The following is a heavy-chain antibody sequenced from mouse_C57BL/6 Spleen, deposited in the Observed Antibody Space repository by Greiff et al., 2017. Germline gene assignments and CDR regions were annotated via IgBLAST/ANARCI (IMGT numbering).Heavy chain of an antibody. CDR2: ISGGSSAL. D-gene: IGHD2-2*01. Sequence: EVKLMESGGGLVPPGGSLKLSCAASGFTFSDYGMHWVRQAPVKGLAWVAYISGGSSALYCADTVKGRFTIARDNSKKTLFLQMTRLRAEDTAMYYCARQGYDRTCAYWGEGTLVTASA. CDR3: ARQGYDRTCAY. V-gene: IGHV5-17*01. CDR1: GFTFSDYG. J-gene: IGHJ3*01.